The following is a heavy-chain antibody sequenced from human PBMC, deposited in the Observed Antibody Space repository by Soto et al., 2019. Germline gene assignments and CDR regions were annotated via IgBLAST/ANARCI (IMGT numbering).Heavy chain of an antibody. V-gene: IGHV3-7*01. Sequence: GSLMRACAVAGFNLMSYWMSWLRQARGKGLEWVASIKEDGSEIYYLHSVRGRFSISRDSAGNALHLTMNYLSAEDTGVYFCARDIGFDYVNWGQGILVTVSS. CDR3: ARDIGFDYVN. CDR1: GFNLMSYW. D-gene: IGHD3-16*01. J-gene: IGHJ4*02. CDR2: IKEDGSEI.